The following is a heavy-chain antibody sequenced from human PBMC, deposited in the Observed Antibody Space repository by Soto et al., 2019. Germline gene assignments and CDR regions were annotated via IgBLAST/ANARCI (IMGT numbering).Heavy chain of an antibody. CDR2: ISGSGDRT. J-gene: IGHJ1*01. V-gene: IGHV3-23*01. D-gene: IGHD3-22*01. Sequence: GGSLTPSFAPSGNRLSNYPITWARLAPGKGLDWVSGISGSGDRTYYADSAKGRFTISKDISKNSLPLQLDNLGVEDTAVYLCVKDDGGYPSTAPHWGQGTLVPVSS. CDR1: GNRLSNYP. CDR3: VKDDGGYPSTAPH.